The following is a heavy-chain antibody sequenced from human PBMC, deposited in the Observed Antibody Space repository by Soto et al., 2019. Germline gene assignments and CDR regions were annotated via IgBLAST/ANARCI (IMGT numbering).Heavy chain of an antibody. D-gene: IGHD3-16*01. CDR3: ARDGGLLGYYYGMDV. Sequence: GGSLRLSCAASGFTFDDYAMHWVRQASGKGLEWVGRIRSKANSYATAYAASVKGRFTISRDDSKNTAYLQMNSLKTEDTAVYYCARDGGLLGYYYGMDVWGQGTTVTAP. J-gene: IGHJ6*02. V-gene: IGHV3-73*01. CDR2: IRSKANSYAT. CDR1: GFTFDDYA.